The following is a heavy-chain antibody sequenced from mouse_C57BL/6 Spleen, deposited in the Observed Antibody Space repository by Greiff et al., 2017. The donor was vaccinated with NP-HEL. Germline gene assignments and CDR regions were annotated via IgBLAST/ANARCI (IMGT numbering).Heavy chain of an antibody. V-gene: IGHV1-26*01. CDR2: INPNNGGT. J-gene: IGHJ2*01. CDR1: GYTFTDYY. CDR3: ARIGVYYGSL. D-gene: IGHD1-1*01. Sequence: VQLQQSGPELVKPGASVKISCKASGYTFTDYYMNWVKQSHGKSLEWIGDINPNNGGTSYNQKFKGKATLTVDKSSSTAYMELRSLTSEDSAVYYCARIGVYYGSLWGQGTTLTVSS.